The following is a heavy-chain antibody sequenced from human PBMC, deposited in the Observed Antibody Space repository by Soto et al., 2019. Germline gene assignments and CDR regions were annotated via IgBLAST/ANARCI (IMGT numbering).Heavy chain of an antibody. Sequence: GGSLRLSCAASGFTFSNAWMSWVRQAPGKGLEWVGRIKSKTDGGTTDYAAPVKGRFTISRDDSKNTLYLQMNSLKTEDTAVYYCTTPGSSTPPYYYGMDVWGQRTTVTVSS. CDR2: IKSKTDGGTT. CDR3: TTPGSSTPPYYYGMDV. D-gene: IGHD2-2*01. CDR1: GFTFSNAW. J-gene: IGHJ6*02. V-gene: IGHV3-15*01.